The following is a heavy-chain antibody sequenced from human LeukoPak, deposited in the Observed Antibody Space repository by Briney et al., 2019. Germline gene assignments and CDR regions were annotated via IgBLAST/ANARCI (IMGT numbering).Heavy chain of an antibody. J-gene: IGHJ6*02. V-gene: IGHV6-1*01. CDR3: ARGMRDYYGMDV. CDR2: TYRTSKWYT. Sequence: SQTLSLTCAISGDSVSRDGPAWTWIRQSPSRGLEWLGRTYRTSKWYTNYAESVRSRIVVNPDTSKNQFSLQLNSVTPEDTAVYYCARGMRDYYGMDVWGQGTTVTVSS. CDR1: GDSVSRDGPA.